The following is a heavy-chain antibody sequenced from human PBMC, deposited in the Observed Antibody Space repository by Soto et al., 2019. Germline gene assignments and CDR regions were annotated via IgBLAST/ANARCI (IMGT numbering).Heavy chain of an antibody. CDR3: ARSSWYSEY. CDR1: GGSIRNHY. D-gene: IGHD6-13*01. J-gene: IGHJ4*02. Sequence: QVQLQESGPGLVKPSETLSLTCTVSGGSIRNHYWSWIRQPPGKGLELIGYIYYNGNTNSKPSLKSRVLLSVHTSKNQCSLRLSSVTAADTAVYYCARSSWYSEYWGQGTLVTVSS. CDR2: IYYNGNT. V-gene: IGHV4-59*11.